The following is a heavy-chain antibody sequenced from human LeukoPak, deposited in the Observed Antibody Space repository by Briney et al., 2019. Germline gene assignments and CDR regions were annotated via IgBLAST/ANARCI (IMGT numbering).Heavy chain of an antibody. V-gene: IGHV7-4-1*02. D-gene: IGHD3-16*01. J-gene: IGHJ4*02. Sequence: ASVKVSCKASGYMFNNYAMNWVRQAPGQGLEWLGWINTNTGNPTYAQGFTGRFVFSLDTSVSTAYLQISSLQAEDTAVYYCARGESYTFDYWGQGPLVTVSS. CDR1: GYMFNNYA. CDR2: INTNTGNP. CDR3: ARGESYTFDY.